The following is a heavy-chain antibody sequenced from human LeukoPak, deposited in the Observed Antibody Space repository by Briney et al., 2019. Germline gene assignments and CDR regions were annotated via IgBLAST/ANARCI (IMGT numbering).Heavy chain of an antibody. CDR1: GGSINSYY. Sequence: SETLSLICAVSGGSINSYYWSWIRQPPGKGLEWIGYIYYSGSTNYNPSLKSRVTISVDTSKTQFSLKLSSVTAADTAVYYCARLRGNYFPDYWGQGALVTVSS. D-gene: IGHD2/OR15-2a*01. CDR2: IYYSGST. J-gene: IGHJ4*02. V-gene: IGHV4-59*01. CDR3: ARLRGNYFPDY.